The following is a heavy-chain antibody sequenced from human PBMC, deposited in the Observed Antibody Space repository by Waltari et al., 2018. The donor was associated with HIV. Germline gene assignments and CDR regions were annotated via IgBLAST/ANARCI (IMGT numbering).Heavy chain of an antibody. CDR1: GYSISVGNY. CDR3: ATVSTITTEKYFDY. D-gene: IGHD5-12*01. J-gene: IGHJ4*01. V-gene: IGHV4-38-2*01. Sequence: VRLQESGPSEVKPSETLSLTCRFSGYSISVGNYWGWIRQSPGKGLEWIGTMFHRGNPYYNPSLQSRVSMSIDSSKTQFSLTLTSVTAADTAMYYCATVSTITTEKYFDYWGRGMLVTV. CDR2: MFHRGNP.